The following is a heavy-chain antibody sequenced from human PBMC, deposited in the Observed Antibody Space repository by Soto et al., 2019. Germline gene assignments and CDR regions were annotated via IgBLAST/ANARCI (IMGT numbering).Heavy chain of an antibody. J-gene: IGHJ6*02. CDR3: ARARMVRGIIYYYGMDV. Sequence: QVQLQESGPGLVKSSQTLSLTCTVSGGSISSDGNYWSWIRQHPGKGLEWIGYIYYSGSTYYNQSLKSRVTISLDTSKNQFSLKLNSVTAADTAVYYCARARMVRGIIYYYGMDVWGQGTTVTVSS. D-gene: IGHD3-10*01. V-gene: IGHV4-31*03. CDR1: GGSISSDGNY. CDR2: IYYSGST.